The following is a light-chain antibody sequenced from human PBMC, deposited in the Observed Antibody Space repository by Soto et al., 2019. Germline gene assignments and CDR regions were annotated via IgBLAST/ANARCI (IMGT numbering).Light chain of an antibody. CDR2: VKRDGSH. J-gene: IGLJ2*01. CDR3: QTWGTGVRV. V-gene: IGLV4-69*01. Sequence: QLVLTQSPSASASLGASVNLTCTLSSGHSTYAVAWHQQHPEKGPRYLMKVKRDGSHIKGDGVSDRFSGSSSGTARFLTISRLQSEDEADYYCQTWGTGVRVFGGGTQLTVL. CDR1: SGHSTYA.